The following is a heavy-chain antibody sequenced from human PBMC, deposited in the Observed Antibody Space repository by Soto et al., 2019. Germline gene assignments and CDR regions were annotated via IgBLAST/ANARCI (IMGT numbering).Heavy chain of an antibody. V-gene: IGHV6-1*01. CDR1: GASVSSNSAA. CDR3: ARKPSYYYDSSGYSDAFDI. Sequence: SQPLSLTCAISGASVSSNSAAWNWIRQSPSRGLEWLGRTYYRSKWYNDYAVSVKSRITINPDTSKNQFSLQLNSVTPEDTAVYYCARKPSYYYDSSGYSDAFDIWGQGTMVTVSS. D-gene: IGHD3-22*01. CDR2: TYYRSKWYN. J-gene: IGHJ3*02.